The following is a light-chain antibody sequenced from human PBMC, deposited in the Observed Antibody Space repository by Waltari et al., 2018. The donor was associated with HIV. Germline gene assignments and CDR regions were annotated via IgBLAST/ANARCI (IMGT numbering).Light chain of an antibody. CDR1: SRDVGGYNY. Sequence: QSALTQPPSASGSPGQSVTISCTGTSRDVGGYNYVSWYKQHPGEAPKVVIFEVYKRHSGVPDRLSGSKAGKTASLTVSGLQADDEATYYCASYAGRNNLVFGGGTKLTVL. V-gene: IGLV2-8*01. J-gene: IGLJ2*01. CDR3: ASYAGRNNLV. CDR2: EVY.